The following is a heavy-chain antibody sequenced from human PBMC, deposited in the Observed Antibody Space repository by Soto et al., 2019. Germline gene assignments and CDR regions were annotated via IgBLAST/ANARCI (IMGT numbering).Heavy chain of an antibody. J-gene: IGHJ5*02. V-gene: IGHV4-59*08. D-gene: IGHD6-19*01. CDR2: VSYSGST. CDR1: GGSISSYY. Sequence: SETLSLTCTVSGGSISSYYWSWIRQPPGKGLEWIGYVSYSGSTDYHPSLKSRVSTSIDTSKNQFSLKMISVTAADTAVYYCARHGSDSGWFVFDPRGQGALVTVSS. CDR3: ARHGSDSGWFVFDP.